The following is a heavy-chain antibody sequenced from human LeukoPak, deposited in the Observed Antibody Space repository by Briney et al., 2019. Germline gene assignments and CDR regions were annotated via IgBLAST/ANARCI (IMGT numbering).Heavy chain of an antibody. Sequence: ASVKVSCKASGYTFTSYFMHWVRQAPGQGLEWMGIINPSGGSTSYAQKFQGRVTMTRDTSTSTVYMELSSLRSEGTAVYYCARPTLVQYGGFDYWGQGTLVTVSS. CDR1: GYTFTSYF. CDR3: ARPTLVQYGGFDY. J-gene: IGHJ4*02. V-gene: IGHV1-46*01. CDR2: INPSGGST. D-gene: IGHD4-23*01.